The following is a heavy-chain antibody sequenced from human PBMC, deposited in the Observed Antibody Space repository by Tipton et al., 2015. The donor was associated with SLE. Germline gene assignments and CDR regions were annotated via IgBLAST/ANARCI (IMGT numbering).Heavy chain of an antibody. J-gene: IGHJ6*02. CDR1: GFTFDDYT. V-gene: IGHV3-43*01. CDR2: ISWDGGST. D-gene: IGHD3-3*01. CDR3: ARDIDFWSGFYYGMDV. Sequence: SLRLSCAASGFTFDDYTMHWVRQAPGNGLEWVFLISWDGGSTYYADSVKGRFTISRDNSKNSLYLQMNSLRAEDTAVYYCARDIDFWSGFYYGMDVWGQGTTVTVSS.